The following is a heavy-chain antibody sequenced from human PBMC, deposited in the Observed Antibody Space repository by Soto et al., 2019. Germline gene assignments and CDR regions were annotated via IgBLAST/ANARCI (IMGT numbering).Heavy chain of an antibody. Sequence: SVKVSCKASGGTFSSYTISWVRQAPGQGLEWMGRIIPILGIANYAQKFQGRVTITADKSTSTAYMELSSLRSEDTAVYYCAGVGGGPGGFNILVVPAATYYYYGMDVWGQGTTVTVSS. J-gene: IGHJ6*02. CDR2: IIPILGIA. D-gene: IGHD2-2*01. V-gene: IGHV1-69*02. CDR1: GGTFSSYT. CDR3: AGVGGGPGGFNILVVPAATYYYYGMDV.